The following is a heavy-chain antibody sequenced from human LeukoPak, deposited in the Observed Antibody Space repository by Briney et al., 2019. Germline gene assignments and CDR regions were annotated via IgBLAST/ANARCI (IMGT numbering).Heavy chain of an antibody. CDR2: MNPNSGNT. Sequence: VASVKVSCKASGYTFTSYDINWVRQATGQGLEWMGWMNPNSGNTGYAQKFQGRVTMTRNTSISTAYMELSSLRSEDTAVYYCARQGHSSGDDAFDIWGQGTMVTVSS. CDR3: ARQGHSSGDDAFDI. V-gene: IGHV1-8*01. CDR1: GYTFTSYD. J-gene: IGHJ3*02. D-gene: IGHD6-19*01.